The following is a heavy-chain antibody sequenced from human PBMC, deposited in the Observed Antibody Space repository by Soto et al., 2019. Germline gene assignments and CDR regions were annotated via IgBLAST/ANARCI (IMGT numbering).Heavy chain of an antibody. CDR2: ISGSGGST. CDR3: ASYLSSGYGMDV. Sequence: GGSLRLSCAASGFTFSSYATSWVRQAPGKGLEWVSAISGSGGSTYYADSVKGRFTISRDNSKSTLYLQMNSLRAEDTAVYYCASYLSSGYGMDVWGQGTTVTVSS. V-gene: IGHV3-23*01. J-gene: IGHJ6*02. D-gene: IGHD1-26*01. CDR1: GFTFSSYA.